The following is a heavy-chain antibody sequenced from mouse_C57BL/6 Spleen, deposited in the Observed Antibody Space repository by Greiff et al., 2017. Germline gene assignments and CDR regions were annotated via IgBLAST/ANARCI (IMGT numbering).Heavy chain of an antibody. CDR1: GYTFTDYY. CDR2: INPNNGGT. CDR3: AKGVGQRDFDV. D-gene: IGHD3-3*01. V-gene: IGHV1-26*01. J-gene: IGHJ1*01. Sequence: EVQLQQSGPELVKPGASVKISCKASGYTFTDYYMNWVKQSHGKSLEWIGDINPNNGGTSYNQKFKGKATLTVDKSSSTAYMELRSLTSEDSAVYYCAKGVGQRDFDVWGPGTTVTVSA.